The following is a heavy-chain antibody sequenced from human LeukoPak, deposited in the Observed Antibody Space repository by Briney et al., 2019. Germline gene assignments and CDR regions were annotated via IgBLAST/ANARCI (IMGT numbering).Heavy chain of an antibody. V-gene: IGHV4-30-2*01. Sequence: PSQTLSLTCAVSGGSISSGGYSWSWIRQPPGKGLERIGYIYHSGSTYYNPSLKSRVTISVDRSKNQFSLKLSSVTAADTAVYYCARSHCGGDCYSWALGSPHNDAFDIWGQGTMVTVSS. CDR1: GGSISSGGYS. D-gene: IGHD2-21*02. J-gene: IGHJ3*02. CDR3: ARSHCGGDCYSWALGSPHNDAFDI. CDR2: IYHSGST.